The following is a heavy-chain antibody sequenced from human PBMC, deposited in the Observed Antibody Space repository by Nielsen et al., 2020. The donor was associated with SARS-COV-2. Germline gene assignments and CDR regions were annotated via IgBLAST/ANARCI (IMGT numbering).Heavy chain of an antibody. V-gene: IGHV3-21*01. CDR3: ARFKVVAGAYYYYGMDV. D-gene: IGHD2-15*01. CDR2: MSSSSSYI. Sequence: GESLKISCAASGFTFSSYSMNWVRQAPGKGLEWVSSMSSSSSYIYYADSVKGRFTISRDNAKNSLYLQMNSLRAEDTAVYYCARFKVVAGAYYYYGMDVWGQGTTVTVSS. CDR1: GFTFSSYS. J-gene: IGHJ6*02.